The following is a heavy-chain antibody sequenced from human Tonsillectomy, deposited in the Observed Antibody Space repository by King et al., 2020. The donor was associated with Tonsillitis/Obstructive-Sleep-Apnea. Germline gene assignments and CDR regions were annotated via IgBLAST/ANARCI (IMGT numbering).Heavy chain of an antibody. CDR1: DYTFTNYG. J-gene: IGHJ4*02. D-gene: IGHD5-12*01. CDR3: ARDNRDIAATIKFAY. Sequence: VQLVQSGAEVKKPGASVKVSCKTSDYTFTNYGINWVRQAPGQGLEWMGWISAYNGDTHYAQKVQGRVTMTTDTSTSTVYMELRSLRYDDTAVYYCARDNRDIAATIKFAYWGQGTLVTVSS. CDR2: ISAYNGDT. V-gene: IGHV1-18*01.